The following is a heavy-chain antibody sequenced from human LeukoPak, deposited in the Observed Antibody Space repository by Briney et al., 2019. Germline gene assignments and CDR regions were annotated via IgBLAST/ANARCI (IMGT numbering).Heavy chain of an antibody. D-gene: IGHD6-13*01. CDR1: GFTFSSYA. CDR3: AKDRRIAAAGTNYFDY. Sequence: PGGSLRLSCAASGFTFSSYAVSWVRQAPGKGLEWVSTISGSGDSTHYVDPVKGRFTISRDNSENTPYLQMNSLRAEDTALYYCAKDRRIAAAGTNYFDYWGQGTLVTVSS. J-gene: IGHJ4*02. CDR2: ISGSGDST. V-gene: IGHV3-23*01.